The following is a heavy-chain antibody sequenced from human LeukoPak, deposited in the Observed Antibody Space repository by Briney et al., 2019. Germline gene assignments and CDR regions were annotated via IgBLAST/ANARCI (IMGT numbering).Heavy chain of an antibody. J-gene: IGHJ6*03. Sequence: ASVKVSCKVSGYTLTELSMHWVRQAPGKGLEWMGGFDPEDGETIYAQKFQGRVTITADESTSTAYMELSSLRSEDTAVYYCARARYQLLPPTNYYYYMDVWGKGTTVTVSS. D-gene: IGHD2-2*01. CDR2: FDPEDGET. CDR3: ARARYQLLPPTNYYYYMDV. CDR1: GYTLTELS. V-gene: IGHV1-24*01.